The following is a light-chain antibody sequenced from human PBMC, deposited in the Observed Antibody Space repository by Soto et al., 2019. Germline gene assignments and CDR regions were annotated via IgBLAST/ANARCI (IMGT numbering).Light chain of an antibody. CDR1: SSNIGSND. J-gene: IGLJ1*01. Sequence: QSVLTRPPSVSAAPGQKVTISCSGNSSNIGSNDVSWYQQLPGKAPKLLIYENSQRPSGIPDRFSGSKSGTSATLGITGLQTGDEADYYCGTWDSSLIALFGTGTKLTVL. CDR2: ENS. V-gene: IGLV1-51*02. CDR3: GTWDSSLIAL.